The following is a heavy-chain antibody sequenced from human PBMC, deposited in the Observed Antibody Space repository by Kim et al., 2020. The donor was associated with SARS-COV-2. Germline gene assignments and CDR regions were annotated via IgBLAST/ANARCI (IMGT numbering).Heavy chain of an antibody. CDR3: ARGSGIVVVPAANWFDH. D-gene: IGHD2-2*01. CDR2: INHSGST. CDR1: GGSFSGYY. V-gene: IGHV4-34*01. Sequence: SETLSLTCAVYGGSFSGYYWSWIRQPPGKGLGWIGEINHSGSTNYNPSLKSRVTISVDTSKNQFSLKLSSVTAADTAVYYCARGSGIVVVPAANWFDHWG. J-gene: IGHJ5*02.